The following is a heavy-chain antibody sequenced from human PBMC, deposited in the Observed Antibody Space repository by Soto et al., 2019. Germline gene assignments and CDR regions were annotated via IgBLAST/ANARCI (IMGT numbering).Heavy chain of an antibody. V-gene: IGHV1-3*01. CDR2: INAGNGNT. J-gene: IGHJ4*02. CDR3: ARAGYSSGWYPWYFDY. CDR1: GYTFTSYA. Sequence: QVQLVQSGAEVKKPGASVKVSCKASGYTFTSYAMHWVRQAPGQRLEWMGWINAGNGNTKYSQKFQGRVTITRDTSASTAYMELSSLRSEDTAVYYCARAGYSSGWYPWYFDYWGQGTLVTVSS. D-gene: IGHD6-19*01.